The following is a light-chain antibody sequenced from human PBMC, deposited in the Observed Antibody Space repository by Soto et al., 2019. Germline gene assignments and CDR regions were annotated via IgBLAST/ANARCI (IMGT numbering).Light chain of an antibody. J-gene: IGLJ1*01. V-gene: IGLV2-23*01. CDR2: EGS. Sequence: QSALTQPASVSGSPGQSITISCTGTSSDVGCYNLVSWYQQHPGKAPKLMIYEGSKRPSGVSNRFSGSKSGNTASLTISGLQAEDEADYYCCSYAGSSTHNYDFGTGTKVTVL. CDR1: SSDVGCYNL. CDR3: CSYAGSSTHNYD.